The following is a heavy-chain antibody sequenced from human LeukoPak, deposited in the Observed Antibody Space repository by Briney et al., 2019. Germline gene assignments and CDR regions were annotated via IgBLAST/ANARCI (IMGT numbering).Heavy chain of an antibody. J-gene: IGHJ2*01. D-gene: IGHD3-22*01. Sequence: PSETLSLTCTVSGGSISSSSYYWGWIRQPPGKGLEWIGSIYYSGSTNYNPSLKSRVTISVDTSKNQFSLKLSSVTAADTAVYYCARHSYYYDSSGYNSPYWYFDLWGRGTLVTVSS. V-gene: IGHV4-39*07. CDR3: ARHSYYYDSSGYNSPYWYFDL. CDR1: GGSISSSSYY. CDR2: IYYSGST.